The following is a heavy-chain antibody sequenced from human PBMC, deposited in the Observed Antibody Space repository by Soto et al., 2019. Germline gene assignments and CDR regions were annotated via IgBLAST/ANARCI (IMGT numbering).Heavy chain of an antibody. CDR3: AGVTGTTGTFDY. Sequence: SETLSLTCAVSGGSISSYYWSWIRQPPGKGLEWIGYIYYSGSTNYNPSLKSRVTISVDTSKNQFSLKLSSVTAADTAVYYCAGVTGTTGTFDYWGQGTLVTVSS. CDR1: GGSISSYY. V-gene: IGHV4-59*01. J-gene: IGHJ4*02. D-gene: IGHD1-7*01. CDR2: IYYSGST.